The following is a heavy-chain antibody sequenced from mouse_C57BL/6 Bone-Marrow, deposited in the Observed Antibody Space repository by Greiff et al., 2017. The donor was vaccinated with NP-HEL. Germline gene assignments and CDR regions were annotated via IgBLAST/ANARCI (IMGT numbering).Heavy chain of an antibody. V-gene: IGHV1-4*01. CDR3: ARGPNYYGSSYVDY. CDR1: GYTFTSYT. CDR2: INPSSGYT. Sequence: QVQLQQSGAELARPRASVKMSCKASGYTFTSYTMHWVKQRPGQGLELIGYINPSSGYTKYNQKFKDKATLTADKSSSTAYMQLSSLTSEDSAVYYCARGPNYYGSSYVDYWGQGTTLTVSS. D-gene: IGHD1-1*01. J-gene: IGHJ2*01.